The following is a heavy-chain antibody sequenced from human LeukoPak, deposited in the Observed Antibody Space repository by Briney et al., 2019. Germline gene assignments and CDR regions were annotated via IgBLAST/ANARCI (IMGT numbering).Heavy chain of an antibody. CDR3: AKSQMFRGYSYGYDWFDP. CDR1: GFTFSSYG. V-gene: IGHV3-33*06. J-gene: IGHJ5*02. CDR2: IWYDGSNK. D-gene: IGHD5-18*01. Sequence: TGGSLRLSCAASGFTFSSYGMHWVRQAPGKGLERVAVIWYDGSNKYYADSVKGRFTISRDNSKNTLYLQMNSLRAEDTAVYYCAKSQMFRGYSYGYDWFDPWGQGTLVTVSS.